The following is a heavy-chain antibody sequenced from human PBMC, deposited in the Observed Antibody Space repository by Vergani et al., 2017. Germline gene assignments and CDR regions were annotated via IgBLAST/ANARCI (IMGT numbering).Heavy chain of an antibody. V-gene: IGHV4-39*07. CDR2: IYYSGST. CDR3: ARDGTRTCSGGSCYVDN. CDR1: GGSISSSSYY. Sequence: QLQLQESGPGLVKPSETLSLTCTVSGGSISSSSYYWGWIRQPPGKGLEWIGSIYYSGSTYYNPSLKSRVTISVDTSKNQFSLKLSSVTAADTAVYYCARDGTRTCSGGSCYVDNWGQGTLVTVSS. D-gene: IGHD2-15*01. J-gene: IGHJ4*02.